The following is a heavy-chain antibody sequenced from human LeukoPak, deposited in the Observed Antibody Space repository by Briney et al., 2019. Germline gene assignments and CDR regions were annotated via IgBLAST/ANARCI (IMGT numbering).Heavy chain of an antibody. CDR2: ISGSGGST. CDR3: AKDLTPIRYLDAFDI. V-gene: IGHV3-23*01. J-gene: IGHJ3*02. CDR1: GFTFSSYA. D-gene: IGHD4-23*01. Sequence: GSLRLSCAASGFTFSSYAMSWVRPAPGKGLEWVSAISGSGGSTYYADSVKGRFTISRDNSKNTLYLQMNSLRAEDTAVYYCAKDLTPIRYLDAFDIWGQGTMVTVSS.